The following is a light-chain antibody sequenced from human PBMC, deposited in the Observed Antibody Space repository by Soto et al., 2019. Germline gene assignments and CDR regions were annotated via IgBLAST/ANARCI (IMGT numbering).Light chain of an antibody. CDR3: QQHANYPIT. CDR2: KAS. Sequence: DIQMTQSPSTLSASIGDRVTITCRASRNIGSWLAWYQQKAGKAPNLLIYKASTLETGVPSRFSGSASGTEFTLTICTRQRDDFATYYFQQHANYPITFGGRTKVEI. CDR1: RNIGSW. V-gene: IGKV1-5*03. J-gene: IGKJ4*01.